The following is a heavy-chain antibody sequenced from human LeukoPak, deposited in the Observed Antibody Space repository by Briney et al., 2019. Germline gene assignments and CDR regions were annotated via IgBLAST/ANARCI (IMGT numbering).Heavy chain of an antibody. CDR3: AGHGTFTNYYYTMDV. Sequence: GGSLRLSCGTSGFTFGGFTMHWVRQASGKGLEWVGHIRSKTDNYATSYAASVKGRFTISRDDSKNTAYLQMNSLEIEDTAVYFCAGHGTFTNYYYTMDVWGQGTTVTVSS. J-gene: IGHJ6*02. D-gene: IGHD2-8*01. V-gene: IGHV3-73*01. CDR2: IRSKTDNYAT. CDR1: GFTFGGFT.